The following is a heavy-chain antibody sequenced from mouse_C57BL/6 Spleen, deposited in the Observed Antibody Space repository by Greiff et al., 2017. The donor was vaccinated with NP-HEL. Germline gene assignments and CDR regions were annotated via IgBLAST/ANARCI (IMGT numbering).Heavy chain of an antibody. CDR1: GFTFSSYA. V-gene: IGHV5-4*01. CDR2: ISDGGSYT. CDR3: AREPLNWDAYFDY. J-gene: IGHJ2*01. Sequence: EVQGVESGGGLVKPGGSLKLSCAASGFTFSSYAMSWVRQTPEKRLEWVATISDGGSYTYYPDNVKGRFTISRDNAKNNLYLQMSHLKSEDTAMYYCAREPLNWDAYFDYWGQGTTLTVSS. D-gene: IGHD4-1*01.